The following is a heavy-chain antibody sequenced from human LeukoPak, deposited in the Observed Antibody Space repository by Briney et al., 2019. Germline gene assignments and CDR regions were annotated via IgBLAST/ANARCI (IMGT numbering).Heavy chain of an antibody. CDR1: GFTFRSYG. V-gene: IGHV3-33*01. Sequence: GSLRLSCAASGFTFRSYGMHWVRQAPGKGLEWVAIIWYDGSNKYYADSVKGRITISRDNSKNTLYLQMNSLRAEDTAVYYCATVRGCGGDCYYIDYWGQGTLVTVS. CDR3: ATVRGCGGDCYYIDY. CDR2: IWYDGSNK. J-gene: IGHJ4*02. D-gene: IGHD2-21*02.